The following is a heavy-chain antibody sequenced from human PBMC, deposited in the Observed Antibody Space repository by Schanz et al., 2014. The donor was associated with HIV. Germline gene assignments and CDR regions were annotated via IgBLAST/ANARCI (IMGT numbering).Heavy chain of an antibody. D-gene: IGHD6-19*01. Sequence: EVQLLESGGGLEQPGGSLRLSCAASGFNFNNYAMTWVRQAPGKGLEWVSSISESGGRTYYADSVKGRFAISRDKSKNTLYLQMNSLRVEDTAVYYCAKMARSVAANTNFDYWGQGTLVTVSS. CDR2: ISESGGRT. V-gene: IGHV3-23*01. CDR1: GFNFNNYA. J-gene: IGHJ4*02. CDR3: AKMARSVAANTNFDY.